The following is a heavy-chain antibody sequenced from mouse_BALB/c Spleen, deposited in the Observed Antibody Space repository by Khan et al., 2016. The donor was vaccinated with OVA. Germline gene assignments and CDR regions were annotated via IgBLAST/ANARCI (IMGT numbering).Heavy chain of an antibody. D-gene: IGHD2-5*01. CDR1: GYTFTTAG. V-gene: IGHV9-4*02. J-gene: IGHJ4*01. Sequence: QIQLVQSGPELKKPGETVRISCKASGYTFTTAGIQWVQKMPGKGLKWIGWINTHSGVPKYAEDFKGRFAFSLEISVNTAYLQITNLTNEDTATXVWAIGGAAYDRNYGGAMEDWGQGTSVTVAS. CDR3: AIGGAAYDRNYGGAMED. CDR2: INTHSGVP.